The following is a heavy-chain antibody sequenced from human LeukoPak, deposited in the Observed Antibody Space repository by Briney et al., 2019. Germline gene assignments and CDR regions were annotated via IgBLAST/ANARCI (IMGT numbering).Heavy chain of an antibody. Sequence: GGSLRLSCVASGFTFSSHGMNWVRQAPGKGLEWVSGIIPSGHTTYYADSVRGRFTISRDNAKNTLYLQMNSLRVEDTSVYYCARDYYMGIVDQWGQGTRVTVSS. CDR3: ARDYYMGIVDQ. J-gene: IGHJ5*02. V-gene: IGHV3-23*01. D-gene: IGHD3-22*01. CDR1: GFTFSSHG. CDR2: IIPSGHTT.